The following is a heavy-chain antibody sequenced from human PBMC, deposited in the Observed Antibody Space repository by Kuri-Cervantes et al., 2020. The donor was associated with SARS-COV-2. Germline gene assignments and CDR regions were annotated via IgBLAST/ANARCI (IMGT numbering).Heavy chain of an antibody. D-gene: IGHD1-26*01. J-gene: IGHJ3*02. CDR3: AKDKWELLFQPLDAFDI. CDR1: GFTFSSYA. V-gene: IGHV3-23*01. Sequence: GESLKISCAASGFTFSSYAMSWVRQAPGKGLEWVSAISGSGGSTYYADSVKGRFTISRDNSKNTLYLQMNSLRAEDTAVYYCAKDKWELLFQPLDAFDIRGQGTMVTVSS. CDR2: ISGSGGST.